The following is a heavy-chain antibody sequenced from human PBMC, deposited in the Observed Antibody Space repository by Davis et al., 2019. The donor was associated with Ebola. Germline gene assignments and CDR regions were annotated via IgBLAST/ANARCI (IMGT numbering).Heavy chain of an antibody. V-gene: IGHV4-39*01. CDR1: GGSISSSSYY. Sequence: GSLRLSCTVSGGSISSSSYYWGWIRQPPGKGLEWIGSIYYSGSTYYNPSLKSRVTISVDTSKNQFSLKLSSVTAADTAVYYCAITYGMDVWGKGTTVTVSS. J-gene: IGHJ6*04. CDR2: IYYSGST. CDR3: AITYGMDV.